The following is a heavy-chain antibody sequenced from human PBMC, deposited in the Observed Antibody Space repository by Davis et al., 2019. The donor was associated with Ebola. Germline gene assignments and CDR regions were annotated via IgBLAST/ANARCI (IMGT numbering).Heavy chain of an antibody. CDR1: GDSVSSNSGA. Sequence: MPSETLSLTCAISGDSVSSNSGAWERRREAPSRGLEWLGRTYYRSKWYNDYALSVKSRITINPDTSKNQFSLQLNSVTPEDTAVYYCARDTGGRFDYWGQGTLVTVSS. D-gene: IGHD1-26*01. CDR3: ARDTGGRFDY. J-gene: IGHJ4*02. CDR2: TYYRSKWYN. V-gene: IGHV6-1*01.